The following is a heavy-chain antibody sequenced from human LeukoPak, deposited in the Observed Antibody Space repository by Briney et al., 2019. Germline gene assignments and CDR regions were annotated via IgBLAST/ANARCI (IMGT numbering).Heavy chain of an antibody. CDR2: IYYSGST. D-gene: IGHD5-18*01. J-gene: IGHJ6*03. CDR1: GGSISSSSYY. Sequence: TSETLSLTCTVSGGSISSSSYYWGWIRQPPGKGLEWTGSIYYSGSTYYNPSLKSRVTISVDTSKNQFSLKLSSVTAADTAVYYCARHPADTAMVVYYYYYMDVWGKGTTVTVSS. CDR3: ARHPADTAMVVYYYYYMDV. V-gene: IGHV4-39*01.